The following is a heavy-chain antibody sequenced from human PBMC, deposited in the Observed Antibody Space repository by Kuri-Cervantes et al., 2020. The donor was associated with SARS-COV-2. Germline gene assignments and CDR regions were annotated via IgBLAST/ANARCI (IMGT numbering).Heavy chain of an antibody. CDR3: AKNDWEQPDAFDI. D-gene: IGHD1-26*01. CDR1: GFTFSSYA. Sequence: GESLKISCAASGFTFSSYAMSWVRQAPGKGLEWVSAISGSGGSTYYADSVKGRFTISRDNSKNTLYLQMKSLRAEDTAVYYCAKNDWEQPDAFDIWGQGTMVTVSS. J-gene: IGHJ3*02. V-gene: IGHV3-23*01. CDR2: ISGSGGST.